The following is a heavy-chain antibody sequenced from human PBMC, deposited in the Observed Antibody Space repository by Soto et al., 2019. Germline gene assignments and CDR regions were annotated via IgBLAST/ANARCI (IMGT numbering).Heavy chain of an antibody. Sequence: QVQLVQSGAEVKKPGSSVKVSCKASGGTFSGYAISWVRQAPGQGLEWMGGIIPIFGTANYAQKFQGRVTITADESTSTAYMELSSLRSEDTAVYYCARATIFGAKYYSDYWGQGTLVTVSS. D-gene: IGHD3-3*01. J-gene: IGHJ4*02. CDR2: IIPIFGTA. CDR1: GGTFSGYA. CDR3: ARATIFGAKYYSDY. V-gene: IGHV1-69*12.